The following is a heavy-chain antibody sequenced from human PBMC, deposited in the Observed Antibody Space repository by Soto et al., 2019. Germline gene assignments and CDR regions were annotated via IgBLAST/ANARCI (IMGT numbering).Heavy chain of an antibody. CDR1: GYTFTSYA. CDR2: INAGNGNT. CDR3: ARDPRWDFWSGYHMPFDY. J-gene: IGHJ4*02. D-gene: IGHD3-3*01. Sequence: QVKLVQSGAEVKKPGASVKVSCKASGYTFTSYAMHWVRQAPGQRLEWMGWINAGNGNTKYSQKFQGRVTITRDTSASTAYMELSSLRSEDTAVYYCARDPRWDFWSGYHMPFDYWGQGTLVTVSS. V-gene: IGHV1-3*01.